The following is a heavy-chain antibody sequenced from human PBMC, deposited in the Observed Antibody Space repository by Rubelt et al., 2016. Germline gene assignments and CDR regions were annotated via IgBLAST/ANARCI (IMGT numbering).Heavy chain of an antibody. Sequence: WVRQAPGQGLEWLGWISAYNGNTNYAQKLHGRVTMTTDTSTSTAYMELRSLRSDDTAVYYCARVSGYDPFYYYGMDVWGQGTTVTVSS. CDR2: ISAYNGNT. CDR3: ARVSGYDPFYYYGMDV. D-gene: IGHD5-12*01. V-gene: IGHV1-18*01. J-gene: IGHJ6*02.